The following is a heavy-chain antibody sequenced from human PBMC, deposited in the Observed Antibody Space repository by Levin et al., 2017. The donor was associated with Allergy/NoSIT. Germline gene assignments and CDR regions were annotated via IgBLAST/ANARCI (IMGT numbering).Heavy chain of an antibody. V-gene: IGHV4-59*01. Sequence: SETLSLTCTVSGGSISSYYWSWIRQPPGKGLEWIGYIYYSGSTNYNPSLKSRVTISVDTSKNQFSLKLSSVTAADTAVYYCARGWGNYYDSSGYLPYFDYWGQGTLVTVSS. D-gene: IGHD3-22*01. CDR1: GGSISSYY. J-gene: IGHJ4*02. CDR2: IYYSGST. CDR3: ARGWGNYYDSSGYLPYFDY.